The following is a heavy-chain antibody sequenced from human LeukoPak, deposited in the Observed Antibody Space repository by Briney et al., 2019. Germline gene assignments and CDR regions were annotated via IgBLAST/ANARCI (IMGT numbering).Heavy chain of an antibody. D-gene: IGHD6-19*01. J-gene: IGHJ4*02. CDR1: GFTFSSYS. Sequence: MTAGSLRLSCAASGFTFSSYSMNWVRQAPGKGLEWVSSISSSSSYIYYADSVKGRFTISRDNAKNALYLQMNSLRAEDTAVYYCALDVTVAGGYWGQGTLVTVSS. CDR2: ISSSSSYI. V-gene: IGHV3-21*01. CDR3: ALDVTVAGGY.